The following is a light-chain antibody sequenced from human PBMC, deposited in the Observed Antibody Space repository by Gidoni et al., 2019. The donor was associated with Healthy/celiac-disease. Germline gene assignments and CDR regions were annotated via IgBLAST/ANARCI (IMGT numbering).Light chain of an antibody. CDR3: QQLSTYPLT. J-gene: IGKJ4*01. CDR2: SAS. Sequence: IRLTQSPSFLSAAVGDRVTITCRASQGIFSNLTWYHQNPGKAPKLLLHSASTLQSGVPSRFSGSGSGTEFTLTISSLQPEDFATYYCQQLSTYPLTFGGGTKVEIK. CDR1: QGIFSN. V-gene: IGKV1-9*01.